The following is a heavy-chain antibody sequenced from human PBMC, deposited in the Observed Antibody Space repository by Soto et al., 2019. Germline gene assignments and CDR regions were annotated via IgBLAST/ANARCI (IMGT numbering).Heavy chain of an antibody. CDR3: ASLSYGRLISFDY. CDR2: IYYSGST. Sequence: SETLSLTCTVSGGSISSGDYYWSWIRQPPGKGLEWIGYIYYSGSTYYNPSLKSRVTISVDTSKNQFSLKLSSVTAADTAVYYCASLSYGRLISFDYWGQGTLVTVSS. CDR1: GGSISSGDYY. J-gene: IGHJ4*02. D-gene: IGHD5-18*01. V-gene: IGHV4-30-4*01.